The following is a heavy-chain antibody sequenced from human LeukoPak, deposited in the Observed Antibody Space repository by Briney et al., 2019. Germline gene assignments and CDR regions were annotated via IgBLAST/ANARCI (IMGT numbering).Heavy chain of an antibody. J-gene: IGHJ4*02. V-gene: IGHV1-18*01. D-gene: IGHD4-23*01. CDR2: ISAYNGNT. Sequence: GASVKVSCKASGYTFTSYGISWVRQAPGQGLEWMGWISAYNGNTNYAQKLQSRVTMTTDTSTSTAYMELSSLRSEDTAVYYCARWPRIGGNSKYFDYWGQGTLVTVSS. CDR1: GYTFTSYG. CDR3: ARWPRIGGNSKYFDY.